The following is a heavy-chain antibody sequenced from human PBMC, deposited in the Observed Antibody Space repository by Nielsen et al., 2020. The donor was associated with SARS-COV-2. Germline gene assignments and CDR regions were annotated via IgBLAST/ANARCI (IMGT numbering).Heavy chain of an antibody. Sequence: SETLSLTCTVSGGSISSGGYYWSWIRQHPGKGLEWIGYIYYSGSSYYNPSLKSRVTISVDTSENQFSLKLSSVTAADTAVYYCARVDAFSSSAPRFYFDYWGQGTLVTVSS. D-gene: IGHD6-6*01. CDR2: IYYSGSS. CDR1: GGSISSGGYY. CDR3: ARVDAFSSSAPRFYFDY. J-gene: IGHJ4*02. V-gene: IGHV4-31*03.